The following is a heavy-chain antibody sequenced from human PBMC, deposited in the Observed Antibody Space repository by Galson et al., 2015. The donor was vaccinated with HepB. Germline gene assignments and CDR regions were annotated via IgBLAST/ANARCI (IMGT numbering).Heavy chain of an antibody. CDR1: GFTFSSYG. CDR2: IWYDGSNK. CDR3: TTDSWLGDY. Sequence: SLRLSCAASGFTFSSYGMHWVRQAPGKGLEWVAVIWYDGSNKYYADSVKGRFTISRDNSKNTLYLQMNSLKTEDTAVYYCTTDSWLGDYWGQGTLVTVSS. D-gene: IGHD6-19*01. V-gene: IGHV3-33*01. J-gene: IGHJ4*02.